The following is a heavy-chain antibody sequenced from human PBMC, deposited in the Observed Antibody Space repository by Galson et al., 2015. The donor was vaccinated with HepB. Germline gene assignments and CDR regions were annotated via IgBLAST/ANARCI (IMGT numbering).Heavy chain of an antibody. Sequence: SVKVSCKASGGTFSSYAISWVRQAPGQGLEWMGGIIPILGIANYAQKFQGRVTITADKSTSTAYMELSSLRSEDTAVYYCARDESGSSHYYYYYMDVWGKGTTVTVSS. D-gene: IGHD1-26*01. CDR1: GGTFSSYA. CDR3: ARDESGSSHYYYYYMDV. CDR2: IIPILGIA. V-gene: IGHV1-69*10. J-gene: IGHJ6*03.